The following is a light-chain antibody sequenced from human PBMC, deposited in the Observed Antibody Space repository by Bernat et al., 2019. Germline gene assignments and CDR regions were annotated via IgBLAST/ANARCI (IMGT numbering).Light chain of an antibody. Sequence: DIQLTQSPPFLSASVGDRVTITCRASQVIGTYLAWYQQKAGKAPNLLIYGASTLQTGVPSRFSGSGSGTEFTLTISSLRPEDFATYHCQQLNSYPIHFGQGTRLEIK. CDR1: QVIGTY. CDR2: GAS. CDR3: QQLNSYPIH. V-gene: IGKV1-9*01. J-gene: IGKJ5*01.